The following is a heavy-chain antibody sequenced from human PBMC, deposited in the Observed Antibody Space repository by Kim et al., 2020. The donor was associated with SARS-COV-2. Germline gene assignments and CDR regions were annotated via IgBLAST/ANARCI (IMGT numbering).Heavy chain of an antibody. CDR2: VITKANNYAT. CDR1: GFTFSGSP. V-gene: IGHV3-73*01. Sequence: LSLTCAASGFTFSGSPMHWVRQASGKGLEWVGRVITKANNYATSYAASARGRFTISRDDSKNTAYLQMNSLKTEDTAVYYCVSSGYYRIYWGQGTLVTVSS. D-gene: IGHD3-22*01. J-gene: IGHJ4*02. CDR3: VSSGYYRIY.